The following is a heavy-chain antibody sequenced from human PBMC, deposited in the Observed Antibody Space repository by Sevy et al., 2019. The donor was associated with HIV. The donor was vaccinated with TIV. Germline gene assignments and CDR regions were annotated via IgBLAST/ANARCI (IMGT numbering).Heavy chain of an antibody. CDR1: GLTLSSYA. CDR3: AKAPPGHCSSGSCPRAYYYYGMDV. J-gene: IGHJ6*02. V-gene: IGHV3-23*01. CDR2: ISGRGGST. Sequence: GGSLRLSCADSGLTLSSYAMNWVRQAPGKGLEWVSAISGRGGSTYYADSVEGRFTISRDNSKNTLYLQTNSLRAEDTAVYYCAKAPPGHCSSGSCPRAYYYYGMDVWGQGTTVTVSS. D-gene: IGHD2-15*01.